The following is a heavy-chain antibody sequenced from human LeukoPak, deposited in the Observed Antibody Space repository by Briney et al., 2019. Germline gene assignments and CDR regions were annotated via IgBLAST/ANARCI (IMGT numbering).Heavy chain of an antibody. CDR1: GFTVSSNY. Sequence: GGSLRLSCAASGFTVSSNYMSWVRQAPGKGLEWVSVIYSGGSTYYADPVKGRFTISRDNSKNTLYLQMNSLRAEDTAVYYCARGSWRTEMATLNWYFDLWGRGTLVTVSS. V-gene: IGHV3-53*01. D-gene: IGHD5-24*01. J-gene: IGHJ2*01. CDR3: ARGSWRTEMATLNWYFDL. CDR2: IYSGGST.